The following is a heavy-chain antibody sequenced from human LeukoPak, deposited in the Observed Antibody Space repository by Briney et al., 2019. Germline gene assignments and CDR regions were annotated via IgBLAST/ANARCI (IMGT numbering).Heavy chain of an antibody. J-gene: IGHJ6*03. D-gene: IGHD6-13*01. Sequence: GASVKVSCKASGGTFSSYAISWVRQAPGQGLEWMGGIIPIFGTANYAQKFQGRVTITADKSTSTAYMELSSLRSEDTAVYYCASIAAAGISYYYYMDVWGKGTTVTVSS. CDR2: IIPIFGTA. V-gene: IGHV1-69*06. CDR3: ASIAAAGISYYYYMDV. CDR1: GGTFSSYA.